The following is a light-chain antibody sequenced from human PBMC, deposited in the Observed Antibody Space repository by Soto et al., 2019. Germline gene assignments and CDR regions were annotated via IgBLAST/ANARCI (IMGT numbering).Light chain of an antibody. V-gene: IGKV1-5*03. CDR2: KAS. J-gene: IGKJ1*01. CDR1: QSISSW. CDR3: HHYNISSES. Sequence: DIHTIRYPPTLSALTGDRVTXTCRASQSISSWLAWYQQKPGKAPKLLIYKASTLKSGVPSRFSGSGSGTEFTLTISSLQPYDFASYYCHHYNISSESFGQGTKVDIK.